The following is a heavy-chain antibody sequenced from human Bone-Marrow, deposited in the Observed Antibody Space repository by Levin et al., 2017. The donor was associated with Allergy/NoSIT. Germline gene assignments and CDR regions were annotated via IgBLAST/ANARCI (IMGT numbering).Heavy chain of an antibody. J-gene: IGHJ6*02. CDR2: IRSKAYGETT. CDR3: TTSLVAPSGYNYYYGMDV. V-gene: IGHV3-49*04. D-gene: IGHD2-15*01. CDR1: GFIFGDYA. Sequence: SCSTSGFIFGDYAMTWVRQAPGKGLEWVGFIRSKAYGETTEYAASVRGRFTISRDDSRSTAYLQMNSLKTEDTAMYYCTTSLVAPSGYNYYYGMDVWGQGTTVTVSS.